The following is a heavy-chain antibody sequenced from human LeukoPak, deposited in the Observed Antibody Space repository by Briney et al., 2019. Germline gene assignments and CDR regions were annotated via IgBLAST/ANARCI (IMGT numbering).Heavy chain of an antibody. CDR2: INPNSGGT. J-gene: IGHJ4*02. V-gene: IGHV1-2*06. Sequence: ASVKVSCKASGYTFTGYYMRWVRQAPGQGLEWMGRINPNSGGTNYAQKFQGRVTMTRDTSISTADMELSRLRSDDTAVYYCARRRIQLWYRFFDYWGQGTLVTVSS. D-gene: IGHD5-18*01. CDR3: ARRRIQLWYRFFDY. CDR1: GYTFTGYY.